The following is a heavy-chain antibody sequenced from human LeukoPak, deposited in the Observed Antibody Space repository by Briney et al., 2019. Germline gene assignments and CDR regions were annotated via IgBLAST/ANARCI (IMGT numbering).Heavy chain of an antibody. D-gene: IGHD6-19*01. Sequence: GGSLRPSCAASGFTFSSYSMNWVRQAPGKGLEWVSYISSSGSTIYYADSVKGRFTISRDNAKNSLYLQMNSLRAEDTAVYYCARDRDSSGHDYWGQGTLVTVSS. CDR3: ARDRDSSGHDY. CDR2: ISSSGSTI. CDR1: GFTFSSYS. J-gene: IGHJ4*02. V-gene: IGHV3-48*04.